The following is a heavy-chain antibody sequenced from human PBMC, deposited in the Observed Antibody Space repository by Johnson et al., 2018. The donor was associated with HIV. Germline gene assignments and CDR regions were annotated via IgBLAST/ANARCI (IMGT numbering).Heavy chain of an antibody. CDR2: ISSSGST. D-gene: IGHD3-10*01. Sequence: QVQLVESGGGLVKPGGSLRLSCAASGFTFSDYYMSWIRQAPGKGLEWVSYISSSGSTSYADSVKGRFTISRDNAKNTLYLQMDSLGAEDTAVYYCAKANVSGSYWAFDIWGQGTMVTVSS. CDR3: AKANVSGSYWAFDI. V-gene: IGHV3-11*04. J-gene: IGHJ3*02. CDR1: GFTFSDYY.